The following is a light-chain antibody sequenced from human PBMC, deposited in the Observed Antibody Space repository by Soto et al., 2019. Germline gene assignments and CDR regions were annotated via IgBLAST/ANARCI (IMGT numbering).Light chain of an antibody. J-gene: IGKJ2*02. CDR1: QNIAKY. CDR3: QQSFSTPRT. CDR2: AAS. V-gene: IGKV1-39*01. Sequence: DIHMTQSPSSLSVYVGDRVTITCRASQNIAKYVNWYQQKPGKAPKLLIYAASSLQSGVPSRFTGSGSGTDFTLTISSLQPEDFGTYYCQQSFSTPRTFGRGTKLDIK.